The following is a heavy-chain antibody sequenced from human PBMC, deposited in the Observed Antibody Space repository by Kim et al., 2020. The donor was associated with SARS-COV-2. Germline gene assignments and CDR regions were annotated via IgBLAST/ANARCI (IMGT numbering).Heavy chain of an antibody. J-gene: IGHJ2*01. V-gene: IGHV1-8*01. Sequence: YAQKFQGRVTMTRNTSISAAYMELSSLRSEDTAVYYCARDRSHPQWYCDLWGRGTLVTVSS. D-gene: IGHD3-16*02. CDR3: ARDRSHPQWYCDL.